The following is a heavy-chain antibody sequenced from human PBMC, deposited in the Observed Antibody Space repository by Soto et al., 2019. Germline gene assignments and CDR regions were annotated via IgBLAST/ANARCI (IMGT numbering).Heavy chain of an antibody. CDR2: INAYNGNT. Sequence: QVQLVQSGAEVKKPGASVKVSCKASGYTFTSYGISWVRQAPGQGLEWMGWINAYNGNTNYAQKLQGRVTITTATTTSKAYMELRSLRSDDTAVYYCARDPVAGTYFDSWGQGTLVTVSS. CDR3: ARDPVAGTYFDS. CDR1: GYTFTSYG. J-gene: IGHJ4*02. V-gene: IGHV1-18*01. D-gene: IGHD6-19*01.